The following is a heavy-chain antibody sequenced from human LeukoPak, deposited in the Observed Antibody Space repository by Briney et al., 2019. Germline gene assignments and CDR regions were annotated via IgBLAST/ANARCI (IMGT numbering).Heavy chain of an antibody. CDR1: RFTFSSYA. J-gene: IGHJ4*02. V-gene: IGHV3-23*01. CDR2: ISGSGGST. D-gene: IGHD5-18*01. Sequence: GGSLSLSCAASRFTFSSYAMSWVRQAPGKGLEWVSAISGSGGSTYYADSVKGRFTISRDNSKNTLYLKMNSLRAEDTAVYYRAKGGYSYAVNWWGQGTLVTVSS. CDR3: AKGGYSYAVNW.